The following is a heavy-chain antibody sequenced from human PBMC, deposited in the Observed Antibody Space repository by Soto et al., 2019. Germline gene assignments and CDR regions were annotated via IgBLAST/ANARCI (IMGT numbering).Heavy chain of an antibody. CDR2: ISSSSSYI. CDR3: ARDGGYVEMATNFDY. V-gene: IGHV3-21*01. D-gene: IGHD1-26*01. J-gene: IGHJ4*02. Sequence: GGSLRLSCAASGFTFSSYSMNWVRQAPGKGLEWVSSISSSSSYIYYADSVKGRFTISRDNAKNSLYLQMNSLRAEDTAVYYCARDGGYVEMATNFDYWGQGTLVTVSS. CDR1: GFTFSSYS.